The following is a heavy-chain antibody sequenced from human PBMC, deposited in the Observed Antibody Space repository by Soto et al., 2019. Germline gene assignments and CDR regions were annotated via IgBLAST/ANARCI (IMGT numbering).Heavy chain of an antibody. D-gene: IGHD3-3*01. CDR1: GGSISRRGYY. Sequence: PSETLSLTCTVSGGSISRRGYYGRWIRQHPGKGLEWIGYIYYSGSTYYNPSLKSRVTISVDTSKNQFSLKLSSVTAADTAVYYCARVGDFWSGLDYYYGMDVWDQGTTVTVSS. V-gene: IGHV4-31*03. J-gene: IGHJ6*02. CDR2: IYYSGST. CDR3: ARVGDFWSGLDYYYGMDV.